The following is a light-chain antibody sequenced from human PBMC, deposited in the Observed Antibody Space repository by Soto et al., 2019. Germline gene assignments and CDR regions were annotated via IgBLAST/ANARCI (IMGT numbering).Light chain of an antibody. CDR3: SSYAGRTLYV. V-gene: IGLV2-8*01. Sequence: QSALTQPPSASGSPGQSVTISCTGTSSDVGGYDYVSWYQQRPGKAPKLLIHEVTKRPSGVPDRFSGSKSGNTASLTVSGLQAEDEADYYCSSYAGRTLYVFRTGTTVTVL. CDR2: EVT. CDR1: SSDVGGYDY. J-gene: IGLJ1*01.